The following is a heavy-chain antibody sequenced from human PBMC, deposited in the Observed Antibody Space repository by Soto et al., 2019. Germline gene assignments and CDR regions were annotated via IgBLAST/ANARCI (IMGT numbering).Heavy chain of an antibody. Sequence: GASVKVSCKASGYTFTGYYMHWVRQAPGQGLEWMGWINPNSGGTNYAQKFQGWVTMTRDTSISTAYMGLSRLRSDDTAVYYCAREMNCSSTSCPGYYYYGMDIWGQGTTVTVSS. D-gene: IGHD2-2*01. CDR3: AREMNCSSTSCPGYYYYGMDI. J-gene: IGHJ6*02. CDR2: INPNSGGT. CDR1: GYTFTGYY. V-gene: IGHV1-2*04.